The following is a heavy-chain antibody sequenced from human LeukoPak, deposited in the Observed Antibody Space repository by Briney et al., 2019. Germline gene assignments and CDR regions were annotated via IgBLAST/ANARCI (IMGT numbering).Heavy chain of an antibody. J-gene: IGHJ5*02. CDR3: ARVSLEWLLLGVPDSSNWFDP. Sequence: ASVKVSCKASGYTFTSYDINWVRQATGQGLEWMGWMNPNSGNTGYAQKFQGRVTMTRNTSISTAYMELSSLRSEDTAVYYCARVSLEWLLLGVPDSSNWFDPWGQGTLVTVSS. V-gene: IGHV1-8*01. CDR2: MNPNSGNT. D-gene: IGHD3-3*01. CDR1: GYTFTSYD.